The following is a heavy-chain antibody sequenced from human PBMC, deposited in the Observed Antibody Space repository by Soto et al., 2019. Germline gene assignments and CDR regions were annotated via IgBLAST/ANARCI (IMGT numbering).Heavy chain of an antibody. CDR3: AKDIDGAQLHAFDI. J-gene: IGHJ3*02. Sequence: GGSLRLSCAASGFTFDDYAMHWVRQAPGKGLEWVSGISWNRGSIGYADSVKGRFTISRDNAKNSLYLQMNSLRAEDTALYYCAKDIDGAQLHAFDIWGQGTMVTVSS. V-gene: IGHV3-9*01. D-gene: IGHD4-17*01. CDR2: ISWNRGSI. CDR1: GFTFDDYA.